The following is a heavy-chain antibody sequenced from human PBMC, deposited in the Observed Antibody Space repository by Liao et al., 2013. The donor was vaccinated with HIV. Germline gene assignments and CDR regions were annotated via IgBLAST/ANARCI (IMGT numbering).Heavy chain of an antibody. J-gene: IGHJ3*02. Sequence: QVQLQESGPGLVKPSDTLSLTCAVSGYSISRSNWWGWIRQPPGKGLEWIGYIYYSGSTNYNPSLKSRVTISVDTSKNQFSLKLSSVTAADTSVYYCARGRYTTAWLLRGDCFDIWGQGTMVTVSS. V-gene: IGHV4-28*03. D-gene: IGHD3-22*01. CDR1: GYSISRSNW. CDR3: ARGRYTTAWLLRGDCFDI. CDR2: IYYSGST.